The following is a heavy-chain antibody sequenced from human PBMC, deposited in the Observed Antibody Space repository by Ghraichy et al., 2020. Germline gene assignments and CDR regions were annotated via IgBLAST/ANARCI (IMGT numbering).Heavy chain of an antibody. CDR2: IYYSVST. Sequence: TLSLTCTVSGGSISSYYLSWIRQPPGKELEWIGYIYYSVSTNYNPSIKSRVTISVDTSKNQFSLKLSSVTAADTAVYYCARVIKYYYGSGRYYNEAAVDYWGQGNLVTVDS. J-gene: IGHJ4*02. V-gene: IGHV4-59*01. D-gene: IGHD3-10*01. CDR3: ARVIKYYYGSGRYYNEAAVDY. CDR1: GGSISSYY.